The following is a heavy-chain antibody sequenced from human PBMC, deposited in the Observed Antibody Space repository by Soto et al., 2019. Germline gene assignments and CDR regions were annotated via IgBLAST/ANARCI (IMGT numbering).Heavy chain of an antibody. CDR3: AKVMVITAFDI. D-gene: IGHD3-22*01. Sequence: GSLRLSCAASGXTVSSYSMSWVRQAPGKGLEWVSAISGSGGSTYYADSVKGRFTISSDNYKNTLYLKMKSLRAEDTAVYYCAKVMVITAFDIWGQGKMVTVS. CDR2: ISGSGGST. CDR1: GXTVSSYS. V-gene: IGHV3-23*01. J-gene: IGHJ3*02.